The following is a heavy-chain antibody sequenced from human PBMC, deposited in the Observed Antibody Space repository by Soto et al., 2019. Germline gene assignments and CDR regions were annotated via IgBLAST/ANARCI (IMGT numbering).Heavy chain of an antibody. V-gene: IGHV4-39*01. J-gene: IGHJ4*02. CDR3: ARCYCSGGRCYRY. D-gene: IGHD2-15*01. CDR1: GGSISSSSYY. CDR2: IYYSGST. Sequence: SETLSLTCTVSGGSISSSSYYWGWIRQPPGKGLGWIGSIYYSGSTYYNPSLKSRGTLSVDTSKNQFSLKLSSVTAADTAVYYRARCYCSGGRCYRYWGQGSLVTASS.